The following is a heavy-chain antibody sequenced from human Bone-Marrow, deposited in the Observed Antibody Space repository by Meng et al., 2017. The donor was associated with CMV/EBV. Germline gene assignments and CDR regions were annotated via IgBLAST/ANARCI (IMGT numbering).Heavy chain of an antibody. V-gene: IGHV3-20*04. CDR2: INWNGGST. CDR1: GFTFDDYG. Sequence: GGSLRLSCAASGFTFDDYGMSWVRQAPGKGLEWVSGINWNGGSTGYADSVKGRFTISRDNAKNSLYLQMNSLRAEDTAVYYCAKPPYCSSTSCGNWFDPWGQGTLVTVSS. J-gene: IGHJ5*02. CDR3: AKPPYCSSTSCGNWFDP. D-gene: IGHD2-2*01.